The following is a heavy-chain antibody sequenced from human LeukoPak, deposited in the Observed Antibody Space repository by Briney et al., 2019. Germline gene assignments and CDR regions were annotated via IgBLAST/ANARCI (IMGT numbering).Heavy chain of an antibody. D-gene: IGHD1-20*01. CDR2: IYYSGST. J-gene: IGHJ4*02. V-gene: IGHV4-31*03. Sequence: SETLSLTCTVSGGSISSSSYYWGWIRQHPGKGLEWIGYIYYSGSTYYNPSLKSRVTISVDTSKNQFSLKLSSVTAADTAVYYCARFDNYYFDYWGQGTLVTVSS. CDR1: GGSISSSSYY. CDR3: ARFDNYYFDY.